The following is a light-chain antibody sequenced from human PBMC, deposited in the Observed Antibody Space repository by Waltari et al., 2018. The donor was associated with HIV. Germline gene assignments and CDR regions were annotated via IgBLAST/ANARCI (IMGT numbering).Light chain of an antibody. J-gene: IGLJ1*01. CDR1: LFAPQY. V-gene: IGLV3-25*03. CDR3: QSADSSGTYV. Sequence: SYELIQPPSVSVSTGQTARITCPGDLFAPQYGYWYQQMPGLAPVLLIYHDTERPSGVPERFSGSSSGTTFTLTISGVQAEDEADYYCQSADSSGTYVFGTGTKVTVL. CDR2: HDT.